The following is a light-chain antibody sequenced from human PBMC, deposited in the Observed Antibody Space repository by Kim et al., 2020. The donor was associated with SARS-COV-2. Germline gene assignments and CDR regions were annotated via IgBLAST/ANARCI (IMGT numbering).Light chain of an antibody. V-gene: IGKV3-20*01. CDR1: QSVSSSY. Sequence: EIVLTQSPGTLSLSPRERATLSCRASQSVSSSYLAWYQQKPGQAPRLLIYGASSRATGIPDRFSGSGSGTDFTLTISRLEPEDFAVYYCQQYGSSLYTFGQGTKLEIK. CDR2: GAS. CDR3: QQYGSSLYT. J-gene: IGKJ2*01.